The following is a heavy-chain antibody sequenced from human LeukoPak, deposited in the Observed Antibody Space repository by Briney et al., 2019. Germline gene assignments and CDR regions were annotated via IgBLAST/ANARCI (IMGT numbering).Heavy chain of an antibody. Sequence: ASVKLSCTASGYTFTSHALHWVRQAPGEGLEWMAWINGATGNTEYSQKFQARVTITRDTSVSTAYMELSSLRSEDTAVYYCARSIIIVPNTSYYYYYMDVWGQGTRSPSP. CDR2: INGATGNT. CDR3: ARSIIIVPNTSYYYYYMDV. CDR1: GYTFTSHA. D-gene: IGHD2/OR15-2a*01. J-gene: IGHJ6*02. V-gene: IGHV1-3*01.